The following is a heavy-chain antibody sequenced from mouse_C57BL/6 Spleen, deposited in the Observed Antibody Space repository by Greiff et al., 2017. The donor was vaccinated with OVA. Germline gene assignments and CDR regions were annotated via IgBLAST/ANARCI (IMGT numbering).Heavy chain of an antibody. CDR2: IWSGGST. J-gene: IGHJ2*01. CDR3: AKISLEGDYFDY. V-gene: IGHV2-5*01. Sequence: QVQLQQSGPGLVQPSQSLSITCPVSGFSLPSYGVHWVRQSPGKGLEWLGVIWSGGSTDYNAAFMSRLSITKDKSKSQVFCKMNSLQADDTAIYYCAKISLEGDYFDYWGQGTTLTVSS. CDR1: GFSLPSYG.